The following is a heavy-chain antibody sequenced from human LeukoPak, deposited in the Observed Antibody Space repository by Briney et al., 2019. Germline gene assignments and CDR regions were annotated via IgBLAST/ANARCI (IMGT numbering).Heavy chain of an antibody. J-gene: IGHJ4*02. CDR1: RFTLSGYA. D-gene: IGHD6-6*01. CDR2: LSGYCSTT. CDR3: AKEQYRSSSH. V-gene: IGHV3-23*01. Sequence: PGGSLRLSCAASRFTLSGYAMSWVRQAPGKGVECGSCLSGYCSTTYYADSVKGRFTNSRDNFKNPIYLQMNSLRVEDTAIYYCAKEQYRSSSHLGQGSLVTVSS.